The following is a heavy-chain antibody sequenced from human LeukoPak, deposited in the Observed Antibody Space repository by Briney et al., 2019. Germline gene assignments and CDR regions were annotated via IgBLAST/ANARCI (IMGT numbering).Heavy chain of an antibody. Sequence: SETLSLTCTVSGGSISSSSYYWGWIRQPPGKGLEWIGSIYYSGNTYYNPSLKSRVTISVDTSKNQFSLKLSSVTAADTAVYYCARRVLRTDWYFDLWGRGTLVTVSS. D-gene: IGHD3/OR15-3a*01. V-gene: IGHV4-39*01. CDR3: ARRVLRTDWYFDL. CDR1: GGSISSSSYY. CDR2: IYYSGNT. J-gene: IGHJ2*01.